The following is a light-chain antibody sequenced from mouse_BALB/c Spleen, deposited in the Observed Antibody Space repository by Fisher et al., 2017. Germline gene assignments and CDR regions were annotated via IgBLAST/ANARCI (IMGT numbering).Light chain of an antibody. Sequence: IVLTQTPAIMSASPGEKVTMTCSASSSVSYMHWYQQKPGSSPRLLIYDTSNLASGVPARFSGSGSGNSYSLTISSMEGEDAATYYCQQWSSNPLTFGAGTKLELK. V-gene: IGKV4-55*01. CDR1: SSVSY. CDR2: DTS. CDR3: QQWSSNPLT. J-gene: IGKJ5*01.